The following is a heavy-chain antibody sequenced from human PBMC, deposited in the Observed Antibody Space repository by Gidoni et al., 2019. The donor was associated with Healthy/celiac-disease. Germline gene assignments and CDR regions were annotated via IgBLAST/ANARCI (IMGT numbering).Heavy chain of an antibody. CDR2: INHSGST. J-gene: IGHJ4*02. D-gene: IGHD6-19*01. V-gene: IGHV4-34*01. CDR3: ARGIAVAGIGN. CDR1: GGSFSGYY. Sequence: QVQLQQWGAGPLKPSETLSLTCAVYGGSFSGYYWSWIRQPPGKGLEWIGEINHSGSTNYNPSLKSRVTISVDTSKNQFSLKLSSVTAADTAVYYCARGIAVAGIGNWGQGTLVTVSS.